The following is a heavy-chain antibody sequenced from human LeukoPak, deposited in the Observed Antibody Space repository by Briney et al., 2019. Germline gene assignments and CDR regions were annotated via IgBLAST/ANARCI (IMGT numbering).Heavy chain of an antibody. CDR1: GGTFSSYA. D-gene: IGHD5-24*01. J-gene: IGHJ5*02. Sequence: ASVKVSCKASGGTFSSYAICWVRQAPGQGLEWMGRIIPIFGIANYAQKFQGRVTITADKSTSTAYMELSSLRSEDTAVYYCASAVGEGEMATINDWFDPWGQGTLVTVSS. V-gene: IGHV1-69*04. CDR3: ASAVGEGEMATINDWFDP. CDR2: IIPIFGIA.